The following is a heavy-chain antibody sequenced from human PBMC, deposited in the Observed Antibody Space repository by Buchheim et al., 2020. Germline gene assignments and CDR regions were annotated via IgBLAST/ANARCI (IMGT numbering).Heavy chain of an antibody. Sequence: EVQLVESGGGLVQPGGSLRLPCAASGFTFSSYSMNWVRQAPGKGLEWVSYISSSSSTIYYADSVKGRFTISRDNAKNSLYLQMNSLRAEDTAVYYCASRDYYDSSGYYPDYFDYWGQGTL. CDR2: ISSSSSTI. V-gene: IGHV3-48*01. J-gene: IGHJ4*02. CDR3: ASRDYYDSSGYYPDYFDY. D-gene: IGHD3-22*01. CDR1: GFTFSSYS.